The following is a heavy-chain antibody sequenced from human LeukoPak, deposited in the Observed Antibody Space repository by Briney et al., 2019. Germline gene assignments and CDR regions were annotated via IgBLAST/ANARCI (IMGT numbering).Heavy chain of an antibody. Sequence: AASVKVSCKASGYTFTGYYMHWVRQAPGQGLEWMGGIIPIFGTANYAQKFQGRVTITADESTSTAYMELSSLRSEDTAVYYCAREDGAARPFDYWGQGTLVTVSS. CDR2: IIPIFGTA. V-gene: IGHV1-69*13. J-gene: IGHJ4*02. D-gene: IGHD6-6*01. CDR3: AREDGAARPFDY. CDR1: GYTFTGYY.